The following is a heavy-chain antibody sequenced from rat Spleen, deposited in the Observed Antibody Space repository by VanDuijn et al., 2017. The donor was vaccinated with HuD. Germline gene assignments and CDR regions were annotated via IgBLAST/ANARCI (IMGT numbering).Heavy chain of an antibody. Sequence: EVQPQESGPGLVKPSQSLSLTCSVTGYSITSSYKWNWIRKFPGHKMEWMGFITYSGTTTYNPSLKSRISITLDTSKNQFFLQLNSVTTEDTATYYCARDTNYFDYWGHGVMVTVSS. J-gene: IGHJ2*01. CDR1: GYSITSSY. D-gene: IGHD2-1*01. CDR3: ARDTNYFDY. CDR2: ITYSGTT. V-gene: IGHV3-1*01.